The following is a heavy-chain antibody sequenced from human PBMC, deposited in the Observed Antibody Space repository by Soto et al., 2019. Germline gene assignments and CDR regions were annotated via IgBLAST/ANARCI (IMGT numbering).Heavy chain of an antibody. CDR1: GGSISSYY. Sequence: SETLSLTCTVSGGSISSYYWSWIRQPPGKGLGWIGYIYYSGSTNYNPSLKSRVTISVDTSKNQFSLKLSSVTAADTAVYYCARRYVSSVRKDNWFDPWGQGTLVTVSS. V-gene: IGHV4-59*08. CDR2: IYYSGST. CDR3: ARRYVSSVRKDNWFDP. D-gene: IGHD6-25*01. J-gene: IGHJ5*02.